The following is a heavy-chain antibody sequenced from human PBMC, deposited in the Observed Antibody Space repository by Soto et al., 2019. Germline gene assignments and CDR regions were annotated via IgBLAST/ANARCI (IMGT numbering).Heavy chain of an antibody. Sequence: QVKLVQSGAELRKPGASVKVSCQAYGYRFSSYGVHWLRQAPGQGLEWMGWIDPNNGNRNYAQKFEDRLSMTTATSTNTIYMELKSLKSDDTAIYYCARDRLRGYDSSGFYSWGKGTLVTVSS. CDR1: GYRFSSYG. D-gene: IGHD3-22*01. CDR2: IDPNNGNR. CDR3: ARDRLRGYDSSGFYS. V-gene: IGHV1-18*01. J-gene: IGHJ4*02.